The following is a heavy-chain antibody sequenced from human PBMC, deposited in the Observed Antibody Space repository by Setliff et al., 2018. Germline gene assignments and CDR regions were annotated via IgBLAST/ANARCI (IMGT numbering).Heavy chain of an antibody. J-gene: IGHJ1*01. CDR3: ASRNSDGGPEYFQH. D-gene: IGHD1-26*01. V-gene: IGHV4-4*07. CDR2: VYSNVGT. Sequence: LSLTCTVSGGSINNYYWSWIRQPTGKGLEWIGRVYSNVGTNFNPSLKSRVTMSVDASKNQISLKLMSVTAADTAVYYCASRNSDGGPEYFQHWGQGALVTVSS. CDR1: GGSINNYY.